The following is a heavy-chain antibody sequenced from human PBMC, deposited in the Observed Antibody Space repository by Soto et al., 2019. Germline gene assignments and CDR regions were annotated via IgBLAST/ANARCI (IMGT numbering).Heavy chain of an antibody. V-gene: IGHV4-30-4*01. CDR3: ARDRRVTSSWSPGGSYHYGLDV. CDR2: IFYSGAT. Sequence: SVTLSLTCTVSGVSITGGDYYWSWIRQAPGKGLEWIGNIFYSGATSYNPSLESRVTISLDRFKNQFYLKLDSVTAADTAVYYCARDRRVTSSWSPGGSYHYGLDVWGQGPTVTVSS. J-gene: IGHJ6*02. D-gene: IGHD6-13*01. CDR1: GVSITGGDYY.